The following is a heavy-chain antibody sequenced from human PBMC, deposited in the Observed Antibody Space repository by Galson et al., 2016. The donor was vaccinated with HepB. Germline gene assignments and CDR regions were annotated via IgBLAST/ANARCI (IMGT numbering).Heavy chain of an antibody. V-gene: IGHV3-9*01. D-gene: IGHD3-3*01. Sequence: SLRLSCAASGFTFDDYAMHWLRQAPGKGLEWVPTIGWNSGTIVYADSVKGRFTISRDNAKNSLYLQMDALRAEDTASYYCAKGQGDFWSGAGVDPKYFDHWGQGTFVTVSS. CDR1: GFTFDDYA. CDR2: IGWNSGTI. CDR3: AKGQGDFWSGAGVDPKYFDH. J-gene: IGHJ4*02.